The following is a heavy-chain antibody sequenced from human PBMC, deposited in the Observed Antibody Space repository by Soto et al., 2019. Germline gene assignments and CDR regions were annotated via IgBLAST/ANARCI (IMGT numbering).Heavy chain of an antibody. D-gene: IGHD2-2*01. V-gene: IGHV3-30-3*01. Sequence: QVQLVESGGGVVQPGRSLRLSCAASGFTFSNYAMYWVRQAPGKGLEWVALISYDGNKKLYADYVRGRITISRDNSKHTLDLQMNGLRPEDTAVYYCATSTSVTWDVWGQGTTVTVSS. CDR1: GFTFSNYA. J-gene: IGHJ6*02. CDR3: ATSTSVTWDV. CDR2: ISYDGNKK.